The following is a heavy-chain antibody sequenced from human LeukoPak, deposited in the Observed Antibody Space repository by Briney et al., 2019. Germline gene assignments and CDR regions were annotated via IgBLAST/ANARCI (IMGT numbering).Heavy chain of an antibody. D-gene: IGHD5-24*01. CDR3: AKAEMATINAFSYFDY. CDR1: GFTFSSYA. J-gene: IGHJ4*02. V-gene: IGHV3-23*01. Sequence: GGSLRLSCAASGFTFSSYAMSWVRQAPGKGREWVSAISGSGGSTYYADSVKGRFTISRDNSKNTLYLQMNSLRAEDTAVYYCAKAEMATINAFSYFDYWGQGTLVTVSS. CDR2: ISGSGGST.